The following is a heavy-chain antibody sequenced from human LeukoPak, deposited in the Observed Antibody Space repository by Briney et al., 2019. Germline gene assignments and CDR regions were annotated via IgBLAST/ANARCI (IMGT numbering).Heavy chain of an antibody. D-gene: IGHD3-22*01. CDR3: ARCYYDSSGYYIY. CDR2: ISAYNGNT. J-gene: IGHJ4*02. Sequence: ASVKVSYKASGYTFTNYGITWVRQAPGQGLEWMGWISAYNGNTNYAQKLQGRVTMTTDTSTSTAYVELRNLRSDDTAVYYCARCYYDSSGYYIYWGEGSLVTVSS. V-gene: IGHV1-18*01. CDR1: GYTFTNYG.